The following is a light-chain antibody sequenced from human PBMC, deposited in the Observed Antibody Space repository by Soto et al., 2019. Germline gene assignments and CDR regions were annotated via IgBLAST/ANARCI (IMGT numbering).Light chain of an antibody. Sequence: DIQMTQSPSTLSASVGDRVTITCRASQSIGGWLAWYQQKPGKAPNLLIYKASTLESGVPSRFSGSGSGTEFTLTIISLQPDDFATYYCQQYESYPLIFGGGTKV. J-gene: IGKJ4*01. CDR3: QQYESYPLI. V-gene: IGKV1-5*03. CDR1: QSIGGW. CDR2: KAS.